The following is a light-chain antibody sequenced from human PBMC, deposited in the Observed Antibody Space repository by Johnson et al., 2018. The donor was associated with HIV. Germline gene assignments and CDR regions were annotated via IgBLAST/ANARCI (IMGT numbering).Light chain of an antibody. CDR3: GTWDSSMSAV. Sequence: QSVLTQPPSVSAAPGQKVTISCSGSSSNIGNNYVSWYQQFPGTAPKLLIYGNNKRPSGIPDRFSGSKSGTSATLGITGLQTGDEANYYCGTWDSSMSAVFGSGTKATVL. CDR1: SSNIGNNY. V-gene: IGLV1-51*01. J-gene: IGLJ1*01. CDR2: GNN.